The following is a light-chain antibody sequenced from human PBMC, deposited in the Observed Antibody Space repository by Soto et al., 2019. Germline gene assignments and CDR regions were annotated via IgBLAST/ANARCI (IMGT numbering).Light chain of an antibody. CDR3: CSYAGSYTSLYV. CDR1: SSDVGGYNY. J-gene: IGLJ1*01. Sequence: LTQPRSVSGSPGQSVTISCTGTSSDVGGYNYVSWYQQHPGKAPKLMIYDVSKRPSGVPDRFSGSKSGNTASLTISVLQAEDEADYYCCSYAGSYTSLYVFGTGTKVTVL. CDR2: DVS. V-gene: IGLV2-11*01.